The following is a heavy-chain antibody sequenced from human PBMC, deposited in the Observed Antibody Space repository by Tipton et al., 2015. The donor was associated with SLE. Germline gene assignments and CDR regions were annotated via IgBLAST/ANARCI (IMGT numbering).Heavy chain of an antibody. CDR2: IYYSGST. CDR3: ARLAHYYNDLDV. CDR1: GGSISSSNYY. J-gene: IGHJ6*02. V-gene: IGHV4-39*07. Sequence: TLSLTCTVSGGSISSSNYYWGWIRQPPGKGLEWIGSIYYSGSTYYNPSLKSRVTISLDTSKNQFSLRLSSVTAADTAVFYCARLAHYYNDLDVWGQGTTVIVSS.